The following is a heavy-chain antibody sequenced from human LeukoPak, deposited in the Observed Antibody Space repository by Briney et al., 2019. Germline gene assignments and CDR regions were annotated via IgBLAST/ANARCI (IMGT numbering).Heavy chain of an antibody. V-gene: IGHV3-23*01. J-gene: IGHJ4*02. CDR3: AKDLLGYYDSSGYYGY. Sequence: GGSLRLSCAASGFTFSSYAMSWVRQAPGKGLGWVSAISGSGGSTYYADSVKGRFTISRDNSKNTLYLQMNSLRAEDTAVYYCAKDLLGYYDSSGYYGYWGQGTLVTVSS. CDR1: GFTFSSYA. D-gene: IGHD3-22*01. CDR2: ISGSGGST.